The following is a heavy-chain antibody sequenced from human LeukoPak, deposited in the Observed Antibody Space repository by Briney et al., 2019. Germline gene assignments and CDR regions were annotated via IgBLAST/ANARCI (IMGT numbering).Heavy chain of an antibody. CDR2: ISAYNGNT. V-gene: IGHV1-18*01. J-gene: IGHJ6*02. Sequence: ASVKVSCKASGYTFTSYGISWVRQAPGQGLEWMGWISAYNGNTNYAQKLQGRVTMTTDTSTSTAYMELRGLRSDDTAVYYCARAANYYYYYGMDVWGQGTTVTVSS. CDR3: ARAANYYYYYGMDV. CDR1: GYTFTSYG.